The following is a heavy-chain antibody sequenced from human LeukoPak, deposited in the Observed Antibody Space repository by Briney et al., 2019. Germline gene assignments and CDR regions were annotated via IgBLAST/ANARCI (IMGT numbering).Heavy chain of an antibody. CDR3: ARATIFHAFDI. Sequence: SETLSLTCAVYGGSFSGYYWSWIRQPPGKGLEWIGEINHSGSTNYNPSLKSRVTISVDTSKNQFSLKLSSVTAADTAVYYCARATIFHAFDIWGQGTMVTVSS. CDR2: INHSGST. V-gene: IGHV4-34*01. CDR1: GGSFSGYY. J-gene: IGHJ3*02. D-gene: IGHD3-9*01.